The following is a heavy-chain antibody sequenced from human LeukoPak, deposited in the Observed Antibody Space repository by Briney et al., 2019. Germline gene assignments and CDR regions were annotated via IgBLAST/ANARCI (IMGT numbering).Heavy chain of an antibody. J-gene: IGHJ4*02. CDR3: EGVAVAGVY. Sequence: PGGSLRLSCAASGLTFRSYGMHWVRQAPGKGLEWVAVIWYDGSKKYYADSVKGRFTISRDNSKNTLFLQMNSLRAEDTAVYYCEGVAVAGVYWGQGTLVTVSS. CDR1: GLTFRSYG. D-gene: IGHD6-13*01. V-gene: IGHV3-30*02. CDR2: IWYDGSKK.